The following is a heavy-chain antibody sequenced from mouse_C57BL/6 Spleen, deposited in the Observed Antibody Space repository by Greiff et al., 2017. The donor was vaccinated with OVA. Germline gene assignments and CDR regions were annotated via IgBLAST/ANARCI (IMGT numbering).Heavy chain of an antibody. V-gene: IGHV5-9-1*02. CDR2: ISSGGVYI. CDR3: TRGGTPRAMDY. J-gene: IGHJ4*01. D-gene: IGHD2-14*01. CDR1: GFTFSSYA. Sequence: EVQLVESGEGLVKPGGSLKLSCAASGFTFSSYAMSWVRQTPEKRLEWVAYISSGGVYIYYADTVQGRFTISRDNARNTLYLQMSSLKSEDTAMYYCTRGGTPRAMDYWGQGTSVTVSS.